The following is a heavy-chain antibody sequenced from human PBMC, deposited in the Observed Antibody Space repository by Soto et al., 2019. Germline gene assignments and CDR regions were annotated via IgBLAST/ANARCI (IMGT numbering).Heavy chain of an antibody. CDR3: AKAVVVAATPYYYYYYMDV. V-gene: IGHV3-23*01. D-gene: IGHD2-15*01. CDR2: ISGSGGST. J-gene: IGHJ6*03. Sequence: PGGSLRLSCAASGFTFSSYAMSWVRQAPGKGLEWVSAISGSGGSTYYADSVKGRFTISRDNSKNTLYLQMNSLRAEDTAVYYCAKAVVVAATPYYYYYYMDVWGKGTTVTVSS. CDR1: GFTFSSYA.